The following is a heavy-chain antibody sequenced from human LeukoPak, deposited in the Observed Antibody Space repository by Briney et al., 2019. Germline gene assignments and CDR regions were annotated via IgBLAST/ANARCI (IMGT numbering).Heavy chain of an antibody. D-gene: IGHD3-3*01. J-gene: IGHJ4*02. V-gene: IGHV3-30*02. CDR2: K. Sequence: KYYADSVKGRFTISRDNSKNTLYLQMNSLRAEDTAVYYCAKDALTYYDFWSGSPGLYYFDYWGQGTLVTVSS. CDR3: AKDALTYYDFWSGSPGLYYFDY.